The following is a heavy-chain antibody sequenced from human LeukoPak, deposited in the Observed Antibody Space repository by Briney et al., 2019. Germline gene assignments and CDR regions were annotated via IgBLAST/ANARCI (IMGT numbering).Heavy chain of an antibody. CDR3: AKAQLRGYYGMDV. CDR1: GFTFSSYA. D-gene: IGHD2-2*01. V-gene: IGHV3-23*01. CDR2: ISGSGSST. Sequence: GSLRLSCAASGFTFSSYAMSWVRQAPGKGLEWVSAISGSGSSTYYADSVKGRFTISRDNSKNTLYLQMNSLRAEDTAVYYCAKAQLRGYYGMDVWGQGTTVTVSS. J-gene: IGHJ6*02.